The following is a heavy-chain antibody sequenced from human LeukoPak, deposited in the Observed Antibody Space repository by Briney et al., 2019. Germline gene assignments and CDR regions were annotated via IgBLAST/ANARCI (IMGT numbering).Heavy chain of an antibody. CDR1: GFTFSSYW. CDR2: ISTDGSSR. J-gene: IGHJ6*02. V-gene: IGHV3-74*01. D-gene: IGHD2/OR15-2a*01. CDR3: ASYLTSIPSGMDV. Sequence: GGSLRLSCAASGFTFSSYWMHWLRQEPRKGLVWVSRISTDGSSRSYADSVKGRFTISRDNGKNTLCLQMNSLRAEDTAVYYCASYLTSIPSGMDVWGQGATVTVSS.